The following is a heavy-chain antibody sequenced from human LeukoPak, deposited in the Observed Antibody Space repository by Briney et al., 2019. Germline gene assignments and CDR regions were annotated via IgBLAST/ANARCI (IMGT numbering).Heavy chain of an antibody. D-gene: IGHD2-15*01. Sequence: GGSLRLSCAASGFTFSSYWMSWVRQAPGKGLEWVANIKQDGSEKYYVDSVKGRFTISRDNAKNSLYLQMNSLRAEDTAVYYCAKGSGGSCSGATCYDFDCWGQGTLVTVSS. CDR3: AKGSGGSCSGATCYDFDC. J-gene: IGHJ4*02. CDR1: GFTFSSYW. CDR2: IKQDGSEK. V-gene: IGHV3-7*03.